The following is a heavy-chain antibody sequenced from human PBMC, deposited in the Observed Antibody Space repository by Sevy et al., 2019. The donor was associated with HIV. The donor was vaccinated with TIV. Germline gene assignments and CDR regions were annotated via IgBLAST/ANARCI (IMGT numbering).Heavy chain of an antibody. CDR1: GFTFSSYG. CDR2: ISYDGGNK. Sequence: GGSLRLSCAASGFTFSSYGMHWVRQAPGKGLEWVAVISYDGGNKYYADSVKGRFTISRDNSKNTLYLQMNSLRAEDMAVYYCAGGSYCSGGSCLDYWGQGTMVTVSS. CDR3: AGGSYCSGGSCLDY. V-gene: IGHV3-30*03. D-gene: IGHD2-15*01. J-gene: IGHJ4*02.